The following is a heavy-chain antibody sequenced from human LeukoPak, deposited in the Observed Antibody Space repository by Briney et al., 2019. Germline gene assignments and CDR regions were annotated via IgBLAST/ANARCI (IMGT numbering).Heavy chain of an antibody. V-gene: IGHV3-30*02. CDR3: AKVAGFYAGTPHYGMDV. J-gene: IGHJ6*02. Sequence: PGGSLRLSCAASGFTFSSYGMHWGRQAPGKGLEWVTFIRYDGSTKYYADSVKGRFTISRDNSKNTLYLQMNSLRAEDTAVYYCAKVAGFYAGTPHYGMDVWGQGTTVTVSS. CDR1: GFTFSSYG. CDR2: IRYDGSTK. D-gene: IGHD4-23*01.